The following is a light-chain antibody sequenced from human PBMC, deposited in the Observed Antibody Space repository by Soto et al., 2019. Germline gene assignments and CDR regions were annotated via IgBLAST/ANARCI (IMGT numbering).Light chain of an antibody. CDR2: AAS. Sequence: DIQMTQSPSSLSASVGDRVTISCRTTQNITSYLNWYQQKPGMAPKLLIYAASSLLSGVPSRFSGTGSGTDFSLTISSLQPEDFAIYYCQQSHGAPFNFGQGTRL. J-gene: IGKJ5*01. CDR3: QQSHGAPFN. V-gene: IGKV1-39*01. CDR1: QNITSY.